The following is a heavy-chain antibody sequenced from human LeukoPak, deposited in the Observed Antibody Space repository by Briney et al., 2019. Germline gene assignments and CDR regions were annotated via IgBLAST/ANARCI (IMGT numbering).Heavy chain of an antibody. J-gene: IGHJ4*02. Sequence: HGGSLKLSCAASGLTFSGADMHWVGQASGKGLEWVGRIRTKGNRYATAYAASVKGRFTISRDDSKNTAYLQMNSLKTEDTAVYYCIHYGSGSYSTDYWGQGTLVTVSS. CDR1: GLTFSGAD. CDR3: IHYGSGSYSTDY. V-gene: IGHV3-73*01. CDR2: IRTKGNRYAT. D-gene: IGHD3-10*01.